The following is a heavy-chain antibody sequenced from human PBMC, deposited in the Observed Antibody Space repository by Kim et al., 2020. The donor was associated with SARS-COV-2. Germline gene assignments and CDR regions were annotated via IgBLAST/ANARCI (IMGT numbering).Heavy chain of an antibody. Sequence: AQKFQGRVTITADKSTSTAYMELSSLGSEDTAVYYCARDGGAAAGKYFQHWGQGTLVTVSS. J-gene: IGHJ1*01. V-gene: IGHV1-69*04. D-gene: IGHD6-13*01. CDR3: ARDGGAAAGKYFQH.